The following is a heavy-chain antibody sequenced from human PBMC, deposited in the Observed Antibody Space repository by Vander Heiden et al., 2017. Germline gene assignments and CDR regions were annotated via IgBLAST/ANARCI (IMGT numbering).Heavy chain of an antibody. CDR2: ISGSGGTT. V-gene: IGHV3-23*01. CDR3: AKEWAGDPLW. D-gene: IGHD7-27*01. Sequence: EVQLLESGGGLVQPGGSLRLSCAASGFTFSTYAMTWVRQAPGKGLQWVSSISGSGGTTYYADSVKGRFTISRDNSKNTLYVQMNSLRAEDTAMYYCAKEWAGDPLWWGQGTLGTVSS. CDR1: GFTFSTYA. J-gene: IGHJ4*02.